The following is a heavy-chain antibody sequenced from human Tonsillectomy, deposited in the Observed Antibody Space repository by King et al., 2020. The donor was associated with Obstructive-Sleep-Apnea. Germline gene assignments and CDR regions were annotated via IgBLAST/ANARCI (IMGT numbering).Heavy chain of an antibody. CDR2: ISWDGGSQ. D-gene: IGHD4-11*01. V-gene: IGHV3-43*01. CDR1: EFPFDDNP. J-gene: IGHJ4*02. CDR3: AKELYSNYVVSPSLICDY. Sequence: VQLVESGGVVVQPGGSLEFPFAASEFPFDDNPIHGFRQPRGKGLNWFSLISWDGGSQYYPNLVKGRFTITGDNSKNSLYLQMNSLRTEDTALYYCAKELYSNYVVSPSLICDYWGQGTLVTVSS.